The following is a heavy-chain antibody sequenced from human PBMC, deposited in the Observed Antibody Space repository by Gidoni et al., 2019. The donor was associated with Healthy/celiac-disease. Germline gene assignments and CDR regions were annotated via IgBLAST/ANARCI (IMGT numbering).Heavy chain of an antibody. CDR3: ASASGFRDYYYYYGMDV. CDR2: IYSGGST. Sequence: EVQLVESGGGLIQPGGSLRLSCAASGFTVSSNYMSWVRQAPGKGLECVSVIYSGGSTYSAASVKGRFTISRDNSKNTLYLQMNSLRAEDTAVYYCASASGFRDYYYYYGMDVWGQGTTVTVSS. J-gene: IGHJ6*02. CDR1: GFTVSSNY. D-gene: IGHD6-6*01. V-gene: IGHV3-53*01.